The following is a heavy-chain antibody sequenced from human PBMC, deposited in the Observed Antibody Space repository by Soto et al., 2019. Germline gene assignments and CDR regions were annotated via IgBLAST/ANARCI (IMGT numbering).Heavy chain of an antibody. CDR2: ISDSGGTT. CDR3: AKGGSSSSSPLDY. V-gene: IGHV3-23*01. Sequence: EVQLLESGGDLVQPGGSLRLSCAATRFTFSNYAMNWVRQAPGKGLEWVSAISDSGGTTYYTDSVKGRFTVSRDNSKKTLYLQMNSLRAEDTAVYFCAKGGSSSSSPLDYWGRGTLVTVSS. CDR1: RFTFSNYA. J-gene: IGHJ4*02. D-gene: IGHD2-2*01.